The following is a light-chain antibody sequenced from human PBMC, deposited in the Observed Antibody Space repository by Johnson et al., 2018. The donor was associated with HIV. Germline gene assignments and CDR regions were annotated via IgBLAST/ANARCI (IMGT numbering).Light chain of an antibody. CDR1: SSNIESNS. CDR3: VTWDNSLSAYV. V-gene: IGLV1-51*02. J-gene: IGLJ1*01. CDR2: ENN. Sequence: QSVLTQPPSVSAAAGQKVTISCSGSSSNIESNSVSWYQQFPGTAPKVLIYENNKRPSGIPDRFSGSKSGTSATLGITGLQTGDEADYYCVTWDNSLSAYVFGTGTKVTVL.